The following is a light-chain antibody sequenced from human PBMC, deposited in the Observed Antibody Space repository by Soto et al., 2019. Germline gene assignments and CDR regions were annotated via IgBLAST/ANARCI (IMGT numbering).Light chain of an antibody. Sequence: IQLTQSPSSLSASVGDIVTITFRASQGISSYLALYQQKPGKAPKLLIYAASTLQSGVPSRFSGSGSGTDFTLTISSLQPEDFATYYCQQLNSYPLTFGGGTKVDIK. CDR3: QQLNSYPLT. V-gene: IGKV1-9*01. CDR1: QGISSY. J-gene: IGKJ4*01. CDR2: AAS.